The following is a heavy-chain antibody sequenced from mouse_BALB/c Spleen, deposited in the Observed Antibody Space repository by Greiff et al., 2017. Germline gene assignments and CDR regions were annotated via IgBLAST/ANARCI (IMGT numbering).Heavy chain of an antibody. J-gene: IGHJ4*01. V-gene: IGHV3-6*02. CDR1: GYSITSGYF. CDR3: ARGGGNYGFYYAMDY. D-gene: IGHD2-1*01. CDR2: ISYDGSN. Sequence: VQLKESGPGLVKPSQSLSLTCSVTGYSITSGYFWNWIRQFPGNKLEWMGYISYDGSNNYNPSLKNRNSITRDTSKNQFFLKLNSVTTEDTATYYCARGGGNYGFYYAMDYWGQGTSVTVSS.